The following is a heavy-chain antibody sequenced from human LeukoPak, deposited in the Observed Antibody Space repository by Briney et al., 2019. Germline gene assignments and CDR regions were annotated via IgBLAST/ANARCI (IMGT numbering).Heavy chain of an antibody. CDR2: ISGSGGST. D-gene: IGHD2-15*01. V-gene: IGHV3-23*01. Sequence: PGGSLRLSCAASGFTFSSYAMSWVRQAPGKGLEWVSAISGSGGSTYYADSVKGRFTISRDNSKNTLYLPMNSLRAEDTAVYYCAKVLHRYCSGGSCYSLDYWGQGTLVTVSS. CDR3: AKVLHRYCSGGSCYSLDY. CDR1: GFTFSSYA. J-gene: IGHJ4*02.